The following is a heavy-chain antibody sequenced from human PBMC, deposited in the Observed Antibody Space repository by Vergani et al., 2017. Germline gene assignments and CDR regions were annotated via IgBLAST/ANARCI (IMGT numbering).Heavy chain of an antibody. CDR2: IKSDGSIT. Sequence: DVHLAESGGGFFQPGGSLRLSCSASGFSFNSYWMHWVRQVPGKGLLWVSRIKSDGSITAYADSVKGRFTISRDNAQNTLYLQMNSLRVEDTGCYYCARARCIETCYMSNWLDSWGQGTLVTVSS. CDR1: GFSFNSYW. CDR3: ARARCIETCYMSNWLDS. V-gene: IGHV3-74*03. D-gene: IGHD3-9*01. J-gene: IGHJ5*01.